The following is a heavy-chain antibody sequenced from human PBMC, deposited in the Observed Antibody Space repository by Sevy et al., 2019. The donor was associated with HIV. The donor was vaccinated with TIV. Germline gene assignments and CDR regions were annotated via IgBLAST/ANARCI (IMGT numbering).Heavy chain of an antibody. CDR1: GFTFSSYW. Sequence: GGSLRLSCAASGFTFSSYWMSWVRQAPGKGQEWVANIKQDGSEKYYVDSVKGRFTISRDNAKNSLYLQMNSLRAEDTAVYYCASDNDYYYYGMDVWGQGTTVTVSS. V-gene: IGHV3-7*01. J-gene: IGHJ6*02. CDR3: ASDNDYYYYGMDV. CDR2: IKQDGSEK.